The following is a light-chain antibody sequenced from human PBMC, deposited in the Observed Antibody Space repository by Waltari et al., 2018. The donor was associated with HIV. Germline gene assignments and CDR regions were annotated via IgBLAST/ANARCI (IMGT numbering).Light chain of an antibody. CDR2: DVT. Sequence: QSALTQPASVSGSPGQSITISCTETNSDVGDYKYVSWYQQRPGEAPKLIISDVTNRPSGMSNRFSGAKSDNAAFLTISGLRPEDEADYYWHSYTSGTTLNYVFGTWTKVTVL. V-gene: IGLV2-14*01. CDR1: NSDVGDYKY. CDR3: HSYTSGTTLNYV. J-gene: IGLJ1*01.